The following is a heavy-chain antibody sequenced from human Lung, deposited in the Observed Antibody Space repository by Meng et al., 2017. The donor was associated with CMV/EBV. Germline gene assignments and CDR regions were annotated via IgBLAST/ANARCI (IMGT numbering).Heavy chain of an antibody. CDR2: ISGSGGST. D-gene: IGHD2-2*01. Sequence: GESLKISCAASGFTFSSHAMSWVRQAPGKGLEWVSAISGSGGSTYYADSVKGRFTISRDNSKNTLYLQMNSLRAEDTAVYYCAKDDKPTKYIVVVPAAGDYWGQGTLVTVSS. CDR1: GFTFSSHA. J-gene: IGHJ4*02. CDR3: AKDDKPTKYIVVVPAAGDY. V-gene: IGHV3-23*01.